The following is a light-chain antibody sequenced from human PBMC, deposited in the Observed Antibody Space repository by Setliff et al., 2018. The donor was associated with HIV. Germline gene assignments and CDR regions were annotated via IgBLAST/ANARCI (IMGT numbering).Light chain of an antibody. CDR1: SSDVGAYNY. Sequence: QSVLTQPRSVSRSPGQSVTFSCTGSSSDVGAYNYVSWYQQHPGKAPKLMIYDVTKRPSGVPDRFSGSKSGNTASLTISGLQAEDEADYYCCSYAGSYTYIFGSGTKVTVL. CDR3: CSYAGSYTYI. V-gene: IGLV2-11*01. CDR2: DVT. J-gene: IGLJ1*01.